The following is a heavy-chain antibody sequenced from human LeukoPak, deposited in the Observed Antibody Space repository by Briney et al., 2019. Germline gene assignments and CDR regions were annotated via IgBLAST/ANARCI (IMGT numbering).Heavy chain of an antibody. CDR3: ARDGGNYYGSGTSYFFDY. Sequence: ASVKVSCKASGYTFTTNAMHWVRQAPGQRLEWMGWINAGNGNTKYSQKFQGRVTISRDTSASTAYMELSSLRSEDTAVFYCARDGGNYYGSGTSYFFDYWGQGTLVTVSS. CDR1: GYTFTTNA. D-gene: IGHD3-10*01. J-gene: IGHJ4*02. V-gene: IGHV1-3*01. CDR2: INAGNGNT.